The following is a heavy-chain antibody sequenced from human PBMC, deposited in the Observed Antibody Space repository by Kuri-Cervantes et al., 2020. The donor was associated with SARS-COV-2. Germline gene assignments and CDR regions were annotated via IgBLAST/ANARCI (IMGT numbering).Heavy chain of an antibody. Sequence: SVKVSCKASGGTFSSYAISWVRQAPGQGLEWMGGIIPIFGTANYAQKFQGRVTITADESTSTAYMELGSLRSEDTAVYYCARDGGAAAGPSNWFDPWGQGTLVTVSS. J-gene: IGHJ5*02. CDR3: ARDGGAAAGPSNWFDP. V-gene: IGHV1-69*13. CDR2: IIPIFGTA. CDR1: GGTFSSYA. D-gene: IGHD6-13*01.